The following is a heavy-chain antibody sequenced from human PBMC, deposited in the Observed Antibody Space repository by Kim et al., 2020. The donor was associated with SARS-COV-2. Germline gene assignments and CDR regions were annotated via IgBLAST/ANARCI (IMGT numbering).Heavy chain of an antibody. CDR1: GFTFSSYA. CDR2: IWYDGSNK. Sequence: GGSLRLSCAASGFTFSSYAMHWVRQAPGKGLEGVAVIWYDGSNKYYADSVKGRFTISRDNSKNTLYLQMNSLRAEDTAVYYCAKDGQSESSAMYYFDYWGQGTLVTVSS. D-gene: IGHD1-26*01. J-gene: IGHJ4*02. CDR3: AKDGQSESSAMYYFDY. V-gene: IGHV3-33*06.